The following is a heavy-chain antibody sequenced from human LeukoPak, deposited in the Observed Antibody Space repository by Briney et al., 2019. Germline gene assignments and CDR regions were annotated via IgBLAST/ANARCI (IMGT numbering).Heavy chain of an antibody. CDR3: ARGYYGMDL. CDR1: GYTFIGQY. CDR2: INPKTGDT. Sequence: WASVKVSCKASGYTFIGQYLYWARQTPGQGLEWMGWINPKTGDTDSAQNFQGRVTMTRDTSVSTVYMELSRLTSDDTAVYYCARGYYGMDLWDQGTTVTVSS. J-gene: IGHJ6*02. V-gene: IGHV1-2*02.